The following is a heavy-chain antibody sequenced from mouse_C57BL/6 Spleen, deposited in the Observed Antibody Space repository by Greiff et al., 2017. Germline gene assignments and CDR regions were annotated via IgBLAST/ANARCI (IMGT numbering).Heavy chain of an antibody. Sequence: QVQLQQSGPELVKPGASVKISCKASGYAFSSSWMNWVKQRPGKGLEWIGRIYPGDGDTNYNGKFKGKATLTADKSSSTAYMQLSSLTSEDSAVYFCARDDYDVFAYLGQGTLVTVSA. CDR3: ARDDYDVFAY. CDR1: GYAFSSSW. D-gene: IGHD2-4*01. V-gene: IGHV1-82*01. J-gene: IGHJ3*01. CDR2: IYPGDGDT.